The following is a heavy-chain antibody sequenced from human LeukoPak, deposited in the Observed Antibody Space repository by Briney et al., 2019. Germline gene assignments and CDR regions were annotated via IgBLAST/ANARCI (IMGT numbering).Heavy chain of an antibody. Sequence: ASVKVSCKVSGYTLIELSMHWVRQAPGKGLEWMGGFDPEDGETIYAQKFQGRVTMTEDTSTDTAYMELSSLRSEDTAVYYCATFWPVKLLDYYYGSGSLPLGYWGQGTLVTVSS. CDR2: FDPEDGET. J-gene: IGHJ4*02. V-gene: IGHV1-24*01. CDR3: ATFWPVKLLDYYYGSGSLPLGY. CDR1: GYTLIELS. D-gene: IGHD3-10*01.